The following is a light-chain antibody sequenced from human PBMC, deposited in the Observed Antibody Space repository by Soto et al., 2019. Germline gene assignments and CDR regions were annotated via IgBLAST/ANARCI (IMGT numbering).Light chain of an antibody. CDR1: QSINIW. J-gene: IGKJ1*01. V-gene: IGKV1-5*03. CDR2: MAS. Sequence: DIQMDQSTSTLSASVGDGVTISCRASQSINIWLAWYQQKPGKAPKFLIYMASRLESGVPSRFSGSGSGTEFTLTISSLQPDDFATYYCQQYNSYPSTFGQGTKVDIK. CDR3: QQYNSYPST.